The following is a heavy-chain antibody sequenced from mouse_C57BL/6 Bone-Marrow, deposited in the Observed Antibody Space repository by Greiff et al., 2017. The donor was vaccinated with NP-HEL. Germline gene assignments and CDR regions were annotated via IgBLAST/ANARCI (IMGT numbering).Heavy chain of an antibody. V-gene: IGHV3-8*01. Sequence: VQLKESGPGLAKPSQTLSLTCSVTGYSITSDYWNWIRKFPGNKLEYMGYISYSGSTYYNPSLKSRISITRDTSKNQYYLQLNSVTTEDTATYYCARSSIYYYGSSYGYFDYWGRGTTLTVSS. CDR2: ISYSGST. CDR3: ARSSIYYYGSSYGYFDY. J-gene: IGHJ2*01. CDR1: GYSITSDY. D-gene: IGHD1-1*01.